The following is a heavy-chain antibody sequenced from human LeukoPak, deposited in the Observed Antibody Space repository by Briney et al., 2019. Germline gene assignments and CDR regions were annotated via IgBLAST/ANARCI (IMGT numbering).Heavy chain of an antibody. J-gene: IGHJ6*03. V-gene: IGHV4-59*01. D-gene: IGHD2-2*02. CDR3: ARVVVPAAIGHYYYYYMDV. CDR2: IYYSGST. CDR1: GGSISSYY. Sequence: KPSETLSLTCTVSGGSISSYYWSWIRQPPGKGLEWIGYIYYSGSTNYNPSLKSRVTISVDTSKNQFSLKLSSVTAADTAVYYCARVVVPAAIGHYYYYYMDVWGKGTTVTVS.